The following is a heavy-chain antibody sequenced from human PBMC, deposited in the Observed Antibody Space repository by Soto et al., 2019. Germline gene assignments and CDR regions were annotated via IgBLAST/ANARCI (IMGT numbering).Heavy chain of an antibody. CDR2: IYYSGST. J-gene: IGHJ4*02. CDR1: GGSISSGGYY. V-gene: IGHV4-31*03. D-gene: IGHD1-26*01. CDR3: AGIYSGSPGVTLRY. Sequence: QVQLQESGPGLVKPSQTLSLTCTVSGGSISSGGYYWSWIRQHPGKGLEWIGYIYYSGSTYYNPSLKSRLTISVDTSKNQFSLKLSSVTAADTAVYYWAGIYSGSPGVTLRYWGQGTLVTVSS.